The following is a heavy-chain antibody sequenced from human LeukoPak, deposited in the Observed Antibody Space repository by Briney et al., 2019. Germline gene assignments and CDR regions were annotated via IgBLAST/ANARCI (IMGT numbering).Heavy chain of an antibody. CDR1: GYSFTSYW. J-gene: IGHJ5*02. CDR3: AKEKGGYYDSSGYHPNWFDP. CDR2: IYPGDSDT. D-gene: IGHD3-22*01. V-gene: IGHV5-51*01. Sequence: GESLKISCKGSGYSFTSYWIGWVRQLPGKGLEWMGIIYPGDSDTTYSPSFQGQVTISADKSISTAYLQWSSLKASDTAMYYCAKEKGGYYDSSGYHPNWFDPWGQGTLVTVSS.